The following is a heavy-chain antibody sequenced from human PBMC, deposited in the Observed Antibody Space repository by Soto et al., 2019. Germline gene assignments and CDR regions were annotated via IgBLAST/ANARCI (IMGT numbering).Heavy chain of an antibody. CDR2: ISGSGGST. Sequence: GGSLRLSCAASGFTFSSYAMSWVRQAPGKGLEWVSAISGSGGSTYYADSVKGRFTISRDNSKNTLYLQMNSLRAEDTAVYYCAKVRSIAAAGTPWDFDFWGQGTLVTVSS. CDR3: AKVRSIAAAGTPWDFDF. CDR1: GFTFSSYA. J-gene: IGHJ4*02. V-gene: IGHV3-23*01. D-gene: IGHD6-13*01.